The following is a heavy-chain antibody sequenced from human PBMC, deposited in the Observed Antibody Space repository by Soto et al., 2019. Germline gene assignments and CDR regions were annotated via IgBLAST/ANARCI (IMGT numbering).Heavy chain of an antibody. J-gene: IGHJ6*02. D-gene: IGHD3-10*01. CDR3: ARGGITMVRGVIWVDYYNGMDV. V-gene: IGHV4-39*07. CDR2: SSYTGNT. Sequence: SETLSLTCTVSGASITSGNYYWGWIRQPPGKGLQWIGSSSYTGNTYFNPSLRSRVTISFDTSKNQFSLRLTSVTAADTAVYYCARGGITMVRGVIWVDYYNGMDVWGQGTTVTVSS. CDR1: GASITSGNYY.